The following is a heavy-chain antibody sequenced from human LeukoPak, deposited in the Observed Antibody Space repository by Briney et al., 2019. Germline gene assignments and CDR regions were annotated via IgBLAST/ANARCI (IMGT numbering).Heavy chain of an antibody. CDR1: GFTFSSYW. CDR3: VGGYGGDY. D-gene: IGHD5-12*01. CDR2: INSAGSRT. V-gene: IGHV3-74*01. J-gene: IGHJ4*02. Sequence: GGSLRLSCAASGFTFSSYWMHWVRQAPGKGLVWVSRINSAGSRTSYAASVKGRFTIPRDNAKNTLYLQMNSLRAEDTAIYYCVGGYGGDYWGQGTLVTVSS.